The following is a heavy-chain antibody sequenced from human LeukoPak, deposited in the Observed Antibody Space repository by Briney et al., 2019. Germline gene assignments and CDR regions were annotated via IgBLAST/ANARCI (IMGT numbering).Heavy chain of an antibody. CDR1: GFTFDDYG. J-gene: IGHJ4*02. V-gene: IGHV3-20*04. CDR3: AKGEPLEQFDY. CDR2: ISWNGGST. Sequence: PGGSLRLSCAASGFTFDDYGMSWVRQAPGKGPEWVSGISWNGGSTGYADSVKGPFTISRDNAKNSLYLQMNSLRAEDTAVYYCAKGEPLEQFDYWGQGTLVTVSS. D-gene: IGHD1/OR15-1a*01.